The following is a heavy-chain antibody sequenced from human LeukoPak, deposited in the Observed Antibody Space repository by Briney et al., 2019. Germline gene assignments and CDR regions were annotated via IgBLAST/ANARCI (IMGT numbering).Heavy chain of an antibody. Sequence: SETLSLTCAVYGGSFSGYYWSWIRQPPGKGLEWIGEINHSGSTNYNPSLKSRVTISVDTSKNQFSLKLSSVTAADTAVYYCARGSRLTEPYCYYYYMDVWGKGTTVTVSS. J-gene: IGHJ6*03. CDR3: ARGSRLTEPYCYYYYMDV. CDR2: INHSGST. CDR1: GGSFSGYY. D-gene: IGHD1-14*01. V-gene: IGHV4-34*01.